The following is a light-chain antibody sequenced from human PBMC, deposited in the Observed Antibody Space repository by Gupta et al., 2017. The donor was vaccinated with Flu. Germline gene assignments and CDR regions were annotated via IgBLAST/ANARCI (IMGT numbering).Light chain of an antibody. CDR1: QSGLYSSNNKNY. CDR2: WAS. Sequence: DIVMTQSPHSLAVSLGERATINCKSSQSGLYSSNNKNYLAWYQQKPGQPPKLLIYWASTRECGVPDRFSGRGSGTDFTLTISSLQAEDVAVYYCQQEDSTPNAFGQGTKMDIK. J-gene: IGKJ2*01. CDR3: QQEDSTPNA. V-gene: IGKV4-1*01.